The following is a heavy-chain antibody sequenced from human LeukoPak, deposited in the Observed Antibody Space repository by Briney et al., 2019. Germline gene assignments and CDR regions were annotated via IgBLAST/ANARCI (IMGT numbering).Heavy chain of an antibody. Sequence: GGSLRLSCAGSGFTFSSYSMNWVRQAPGTGLEWVSSISSSSSYIYYADSVKGRFTISRDNAKNSLYLQMNSLRAEDTAVYYCAREDYGSGSYWFDPWGQGTLVTVSS. J-gene: IGHJ5*02. CDR1: GFTFSSYS. CDR2: ISSSSSYI. D-gene: IGHD3-10*01. V-gene: IGHV3-21*01. CDR3: AREDYGSGSYWFDP.